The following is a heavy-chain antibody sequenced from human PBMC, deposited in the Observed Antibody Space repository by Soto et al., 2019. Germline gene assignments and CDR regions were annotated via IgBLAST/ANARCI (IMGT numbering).Heavy chain of an antibody. CDR2: IYYSGST. Sequence: QVQLQESGPGLVKPSETLSLTCTVSGGSISRYYWSWIRRPPGKGLEWIGYIYYSGSTNYNPTLKTRVTLSVDTSNNPFSLTLSSVTAADAAGYSCARLGSGSFRDWGHGGLGTVSS. CDR3: ARLGSGSFRD. D-gene: IGHD1-26*01. V-gene: IGHV4-59*08. CDR1: GGSISRYY. J-gene: IGHJ4*01.